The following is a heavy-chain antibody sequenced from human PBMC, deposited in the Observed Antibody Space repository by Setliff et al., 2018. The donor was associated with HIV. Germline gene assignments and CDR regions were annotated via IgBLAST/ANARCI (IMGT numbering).Heavy chain of an antibody. CDR2: INAGNGNT. Sequence: GASVKVSCKASGYTFTSHVIHWVRQAPGQRLEWMGWINAGNGNTKYSQRFQGRVTITRDTSATTAYMEVSSLRSEDTAVYYCARDEGSSGPRDHWGQGTLVTVSS. J-gene: IGHJ4*02. V-gene: IGHV1-3*01. CDR1: GYTFTSHV. CDR3: ARDEGSSGPRDH. D-gene: IGHD6-19*01.